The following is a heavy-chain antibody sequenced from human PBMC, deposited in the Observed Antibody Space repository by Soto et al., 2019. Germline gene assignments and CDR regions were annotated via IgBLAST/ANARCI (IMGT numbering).Heavy chain of an antibody. CDR3: AKETRSRAVTATRVNGMGG. CDR2: ISHDGSNQ. Sequence: QVQLVESGGGVVQPGRSLRLSCAPSGFSFSDFGMHWVRQAPGKGLAWVAAISHDGSNQYYGDSVKGRFSISRDHSNNRLYLQMNNLKVEDSAIYFCAKETRSRAVTATRVNGMGGWGQGTTVTVSS. CDR1: GFSFSDFG. J-gene: IGHJ6*01. V-gene: IGHV3-30*18. D-gene: IGHD2-21*02.